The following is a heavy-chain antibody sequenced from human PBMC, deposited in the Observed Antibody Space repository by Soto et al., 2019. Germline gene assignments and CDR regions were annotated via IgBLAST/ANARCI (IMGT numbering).Heavy chain of an antibody. CDR1: GYTFKNYG. CDR3: AREQTSVFTSRDRMDV. D-gene: IGHD4-17*01. CDR2: IGVFNGNT. V-gene: IGHV1-18*04. J-gene: IGHJ6*02. Sequence: ASVKVSCKASGYTFKNYGIGWVRQAPGQGLEWVGRIGVFNGNTNYAQKVQGRVTMTADTSTSTAYMELRSLRSDDTAVYYCAREQTSVFTSRDRMDVWGQGTTVTVSS.